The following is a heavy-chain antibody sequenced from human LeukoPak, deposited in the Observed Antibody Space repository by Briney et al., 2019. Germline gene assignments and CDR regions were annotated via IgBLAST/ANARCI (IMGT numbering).Heavy chain of an antibody. CDR3: ARYLFPSSGWDYFDY. V-gene: IGHV3-66*01. D-gene: IGHD6-19*01. CDR1: GFTFDDYG. CDR2: IYSGGST. J-gene: IGHJ4*02. Sequence: GGSLRLSCAASGFTFDDYGMSWVRQAPGKGLEWVSTIYSGGSTYYADSVKGRFTISRDNSKNTLYLQMNSLRAEDTAVYYCARYLFPSSGWDYFDYWGQGTLVTVSS.